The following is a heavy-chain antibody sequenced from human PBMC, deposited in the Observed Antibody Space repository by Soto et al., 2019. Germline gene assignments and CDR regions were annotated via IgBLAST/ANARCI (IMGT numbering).Heavy chain of an antibody. V-gene: IGHV3-66*01. J-gene: IGHJ4*02. Sequence: GGSLRLSCAASGFTVSSNYMTWVRQAPGKGLEWVSVIYSGGSTNYADSVKGRFTISRDDSKNTLFLQMNSLRAEDTAVYYCATAKLLLPWLFDYWGQGPLVTVSS. CDR1: GFTVSSNY. CDR2: IYSGGST. D-gene: IGHD2-15*01. CDR3: ATAKLLLPWLFDY.